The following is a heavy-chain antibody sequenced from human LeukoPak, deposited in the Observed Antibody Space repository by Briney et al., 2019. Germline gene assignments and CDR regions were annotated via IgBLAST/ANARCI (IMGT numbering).Heavy chain of an antibody. Sequence: GGSLRLSCAASGFTFSSYGMHWVRQAPGKGLEWVAVIWYDGSNKYYADSVKGRFTISRDNSKNTLYLQMNSLRAEDTAVYYCAKSMTAVAGRLDYWGQGTLVTVSS. CDR3: AKSMTAVAGRLDY. J-gene: IGHJ4*02. CDR2: IWYDGSNK. CDR1: GFTFSSYG. V-gene: IGHV3-33*06. D-gene: IGHD6-19*01.